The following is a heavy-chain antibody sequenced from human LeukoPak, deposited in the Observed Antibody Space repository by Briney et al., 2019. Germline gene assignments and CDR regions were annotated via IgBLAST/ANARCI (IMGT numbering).Heavy chain of an antibody. V-gene: IGHV1-8*03. D-gene: IGHD3-10*01. CDR1: GYTFTSYD. J-gene: IGHJ5*02. CDR3: ARGVLLSWSNWFDP. Sequence: ASVKVSCKASGYTFTSYDINWVREATGQGLEWMGWMNPNSGNTGYAQKFQGRVTITRNTSIRTAYMELSSLRSEDTAVYYCARGVLLSWSNWFDPGGQGTLATVSS. CDR2: MNPNSGNT.